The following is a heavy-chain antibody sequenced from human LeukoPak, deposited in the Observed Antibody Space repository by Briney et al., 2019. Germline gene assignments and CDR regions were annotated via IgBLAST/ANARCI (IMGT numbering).Heavy chain of an antibody. Sequence: GASVKVSCKASGGTFSSYAISWVRQAPGQGLEWMGGIIPIVGTANYAQKFQGRVTITTDESTSTAHMELSSLRSEDTAVYYCASSTWFGELLNWFDPWGQGTLVTVSS. CDR2: IIPIVGTA. D-gene: IGHD3-10*01. CDR1: GGTFSSYA. CDR3: ASSTWFGELLNWFDP. V-gene: IGHV1-69*05. J-gene: IGHJ5*02.